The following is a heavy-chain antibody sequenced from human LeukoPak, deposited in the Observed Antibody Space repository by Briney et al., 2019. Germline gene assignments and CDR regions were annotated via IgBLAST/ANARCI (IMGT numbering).Heavy chain of an antibody. D-gene: IGHD2-21*01. J-gene: IGHJ4*02. V-gene: IGHV3-7*01. Sequence: GGSLRLSCAASGFTFSSYWMSWVRQAPGKGLEWVANIKQDGSEKYYVDSVKGRFTISRDNAKNSLYLQMNSLRAEDTAVYYCARDQILHCGGDCYPFDYWGQGTLVTVSS. CDR3: ARDQILHCGGDCYPFDY. CDR2: IKQDGSEK. CDR1: GFTFSSYW.